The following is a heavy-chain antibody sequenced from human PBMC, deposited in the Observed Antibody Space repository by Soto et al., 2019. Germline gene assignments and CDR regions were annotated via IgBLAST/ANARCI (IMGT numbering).Heavy chain of an antibody. CDR1: GGTFSSYA. D-gene: IGHD3-9*01. V-gene: IGHV1-69*01. Sequence: QVQLVQSGAEVKKPGSSVKVSCKASGGTFSSYAISWVRQAPGKGLEWMGGIIPIFGTANYAQKFQGRVTITADESTSTAYMELSSLRSEDTDVYYCAREKVLRYFQDAFDIWGQGTMVTVSS. CDR3: AREKVLRYFQDAFDI. CDR2: IIPIFGTA. J-gene: IGHJ3*02.